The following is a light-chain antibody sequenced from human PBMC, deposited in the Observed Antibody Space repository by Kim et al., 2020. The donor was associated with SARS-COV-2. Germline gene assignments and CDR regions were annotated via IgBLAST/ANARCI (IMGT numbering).Light chain of an antibody. CDR1: QSISSY. CDR2: AAS. Sequence: DLQMTQSPSSLSASVGDRVTITCRASQSISSYLNWYQQKPGKAPKLLIYAASSLQSGVPSRFSGSGSGTDFTLTISSLQPEDFATYYCQQSYSTPWTFGQGTKVDIK. V-gene: IGKV1-39*01. J-gene: IGKJ1*01. CDR3: QQSYSTPWT.